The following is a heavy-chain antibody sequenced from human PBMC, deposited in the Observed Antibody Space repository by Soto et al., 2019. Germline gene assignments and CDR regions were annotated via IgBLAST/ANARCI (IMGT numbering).Heavy chain of an antibody. CDR1: GFTFSSYW. CDR2: INSDGSST. D-gene: IGHD2-15*01. J-gene: IGHJ4*02. CDR3: VRTSLVVAAATREDY. Sequence: EVQLVESGGGLVQPGESLRLSCAASGFTFSSYWMHWVRQAPGKGLVWVSRINSDGSSTSYAGSVKGRFTISRDNAKNTLNLQMNSLRAEDTAVYYCVRTSLVVAAATREDYWGQGTLVTVSS. V-gene: IGHV3-74*01.